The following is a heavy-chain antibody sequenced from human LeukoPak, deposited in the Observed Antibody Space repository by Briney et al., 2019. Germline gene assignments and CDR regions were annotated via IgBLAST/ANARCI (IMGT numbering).Heavy chain of an antibody. J-gene: IGHJ3*02. CDR3: ARPITIFALEAFDI. Sequence: ASVKVSCKASGYTFTGYYMHWVRQAPGQGLEWMGWINPNSGGTNYAQEFQGRVTMTRDTSIRTAYMELSRLRSDDTAVYYCARPITIFALEAFDIWGQGTMVTVSS. D-gene: IGHD3-3*01. CDR1: GYTFTGYY. V-gene: IGHV1-2*02. CDR2: INPNSGGT.